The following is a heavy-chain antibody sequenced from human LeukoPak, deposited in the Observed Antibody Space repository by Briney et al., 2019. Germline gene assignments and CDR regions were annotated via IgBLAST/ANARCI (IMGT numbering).Heavy chain of an antibody. CDR3: ARDGYGYNYNFLDY. D-gene: IGHD5-24*01. Sequence: SVKVSCKAPGGTFSSYAISWVRQAPGQGLEWMGRIIPILGIANYAQKFQGRVTITADKSTSTAYMELSSLRSEDTAVYYCARDGYGYNYNFLDYWGQGTLVTVSS. V-gene: IGHV1-69*04. CDR1: GGTFSSYA. J-gene: IGHJ4*02. CDR2: IIPILGIA.